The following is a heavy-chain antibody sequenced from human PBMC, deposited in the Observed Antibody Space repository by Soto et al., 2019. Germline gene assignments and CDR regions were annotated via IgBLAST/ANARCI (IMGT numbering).Heavy chain of an antibody. Sequence: GGSLRLSCAASGFTFSSYSMNWVRQAPGKGLEWVSYISSSSSTIYYADSVKGRFTISRDNAKNSLYLQMNSLRAEDTAVYYCARDRFMVYANSRSGHYYYMDVWGKGTTVTVSS. CDR2: ISSSSSTI. J-gene: IGHJ6*03. D-gene: IGHD2-8*01. V-gene: IGHV3-48*01. CDR1: GFTFSSYS. CDR3: ARDRFMVYANSRSGHYYYMDV.